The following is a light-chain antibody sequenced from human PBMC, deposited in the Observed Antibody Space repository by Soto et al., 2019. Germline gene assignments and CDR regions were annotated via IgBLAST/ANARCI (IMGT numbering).Light chain of an antibody. J-gene: IGKJ1*01. CDR2: DAS. CDR1: QSIGRF. Sequence: DIQMTQSPSTLSASVGDRVTITCRASQSIGRFLAWYQHQPGKAPKLLFYDASTLESGVPSRFSGTGSGTEFTLSITSLQPEDFGTYYCKQCYMGWTCGQGNKGAIK. CDR3: KQCYMGWT. V-gene: IGKV1-5*01.